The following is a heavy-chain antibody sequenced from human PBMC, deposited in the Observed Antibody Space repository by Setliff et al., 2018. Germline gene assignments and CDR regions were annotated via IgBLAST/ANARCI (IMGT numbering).Heavy chain of an antibody. CDR3: ASYRQDVNY. CDR2: IHSSGDT. V-gene: IGHV4-61*02. Sequence: PSETLSLTCTVSGASISSGFYYWSWIRQPAGKGLEWIGRIHSSGDTKYNPSLKTRVTIAVDTSKNQFSLKLNSATAADTAVYYCASYRQDVNYWGQGTLVTVSS. J-gene: IGHJ4*02. CDR1: GASISSGFYY. D-gene: IGHD4-4*01.